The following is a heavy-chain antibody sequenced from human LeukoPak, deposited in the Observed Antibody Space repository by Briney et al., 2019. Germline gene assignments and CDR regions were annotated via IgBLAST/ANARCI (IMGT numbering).Heavy chain of an antibody. CDR1: GFIFSSYV. CDR3: ARRGAAGTYYFDY. D-gene: IGHD6-13*01. J-gene: IGHJ4*02. V-gene: IGHV3-23*01. CDR2: ISGSGGGT. Sequence: PGGSLRLSCAASGFIFSSYVMSWVRQAPGKGLEWVSAISGSGGGTYYADSVKGRFTISRDNSKNTLYLQTNSLRAEDTAVYYCARRGAAGTYYFDYWGQGTLVTISS.